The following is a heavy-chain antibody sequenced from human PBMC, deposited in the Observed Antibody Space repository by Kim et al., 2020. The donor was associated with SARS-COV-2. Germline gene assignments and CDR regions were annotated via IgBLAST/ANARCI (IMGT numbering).Heavy chain of an antibody. V-gene: IGHV3-48*04. CDR3: ARAPGESVRASYWTIFGSRGSLNWFDP. CDR1: GFTFSSYS. Sequence: GGSLRLSCAASGFTFSSYSMNWVRQAPGKGLEWVSYISSSSSTIYYADSVKGRFTISRDNAKNSLYLQMNSLRAEDTAVYYCARAPGESVRASYWTIFGSRGSLNWFDPWGQGTLVTVSS. J-gene: IGHJ5*02. CDR2: ISSSSSTI. D-gene: IGHD3-9*01.